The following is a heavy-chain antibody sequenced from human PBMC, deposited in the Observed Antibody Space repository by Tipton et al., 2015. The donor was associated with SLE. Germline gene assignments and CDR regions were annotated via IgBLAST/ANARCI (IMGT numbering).Heavy chain of an antibody. V-gene: IGHV4-61*02. CDR1: GDSFSSGSSS. J-gene: IGHJ4*02. CDR3: ARDTLGGLDY. Sequence: LRLSCTVSGDSFSSGSSSWNWVRQPAGKGLEWIGLIYNSGNTYSNPSLKSRVTISVDTSKNQFSLKMSSVTAADTAVYYCARDTLGGLDYWGQGTLVTVSS. D-gene: IGHD7-27*01. CDR2: IYNSGNT.